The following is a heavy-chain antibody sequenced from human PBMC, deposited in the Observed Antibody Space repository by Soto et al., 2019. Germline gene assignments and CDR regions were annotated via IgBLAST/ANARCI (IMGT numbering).Heavy chain of an antibody. CDR1: GGSIISSSYY. CDR2: IYYSGST. Sequence: SETLSLTCSVAGGSIISSSYYWGCIRQPPGKGLEWIGSIYYSGSTYYNPSLKSRVTISVDTSKNQFSLKLSSVTAADTAVYYCVGTGRYTYFDYWGQGTLVTV. V-gene: IGHV4-39*01. CDR3: VGTGRYTYFDY. D-gene: IGHD6-19*01. J-gene: IGHJ4*02.